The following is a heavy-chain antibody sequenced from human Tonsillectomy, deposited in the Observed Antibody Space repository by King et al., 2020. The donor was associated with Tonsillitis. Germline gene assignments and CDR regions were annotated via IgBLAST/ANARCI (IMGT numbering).Heavy chain of an antibody. J-gene: IGHJ4*02. CDR3: ARDREGLDY. Sequence: VQLVESGGGVVQPGRSLRLSCAASGFTFSNYGMHWVRQAPGKGLEWVAVIWYDGSNKYYEEFVKGRFTISRDNSKNTLYLQMNSLRAEDTAVYYCARDREGLDYWAREPWSPSPQ. CDR1: GFTFSNYG. CDR2: IWYDGSNK. V-gene: IGHV3-33*01.